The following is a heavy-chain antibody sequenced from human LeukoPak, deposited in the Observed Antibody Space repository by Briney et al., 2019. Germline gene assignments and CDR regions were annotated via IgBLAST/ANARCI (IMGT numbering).Heavy chain of an antibody. J-gene: IGHJ3*02. D-gene: IGHD2-2*02. CDR1: GGSISSYY. CDR3: ARGLGYCSSTSCYTRHDAFDI. V-gene: IGHV4-34*01. Sequence: SETLSLSCTVSGGSISSYYWSWIRQPPGKGLEWIGEINHSGSTNYNPSLKSRVTISVDTSKNQFSLKLSSVTAADTAVYYCARGLGYCSSTSCYTRHDAFDIWGQGTMVTVSS. CDR2: INHSGST.